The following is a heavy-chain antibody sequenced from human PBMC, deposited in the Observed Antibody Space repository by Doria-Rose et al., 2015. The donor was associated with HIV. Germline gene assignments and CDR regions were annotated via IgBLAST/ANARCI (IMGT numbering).Heavy chain of an antibody. CDR3: ARIKSSRWYHKYYFDF. CDR2: IFSDDER. D-gene: IGHD6-13*01. J-gene: IGHJ4*02. V-gene: IGHV2-26*01. CDR1: GVSLSSPGMG. Sequence: QESGPVLVKPTETLTLTCTVSGVSLSSPGMGVSWIRQPPGKALEWLANIFSDDERSYKTSLKSRLTISRGTSKSQMVLTMTDMYPVDTATYYCARIKSSRWYHKYYFDFWGQGTLVIVSA.